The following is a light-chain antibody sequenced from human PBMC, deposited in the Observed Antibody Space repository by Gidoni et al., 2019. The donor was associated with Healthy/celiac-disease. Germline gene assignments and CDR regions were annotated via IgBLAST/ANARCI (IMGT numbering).Light chain of an antibody. CDR3: AAWDDSLNGSWV. Sequence: QSVLPQPPSASGTPGQRVPISCSGSSSNIGSNPVNWYQQLPGTAPKLLIYSNNQRPSGVPDRFSGSKSGTSASLAISGLQSEDEADYYCAAWDDSLNGSWVFGGGTKLTVL. V-gene: IGLV1-44*01. J-gene: IGLJ3*02. CDR2: SNN. CDR1: SSNIGSNP.